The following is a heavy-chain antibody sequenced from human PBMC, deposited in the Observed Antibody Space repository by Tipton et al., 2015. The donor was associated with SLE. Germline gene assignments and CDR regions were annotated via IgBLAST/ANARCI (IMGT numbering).Heavy chain of an antibody. J-gene: IGHJ3*02. CDR1: GGSISSHY. Sequence: TLSLTCTVSGGSISSHYWGWIRQPPGKGLEWIGSIYHSGSTYYNPSLKSRVTISVDTSKNQFSLKLSSVTAADTAVYYCASMGGQQLVPDAFDIWGQGTMVTVSS. CDR3: ASMGGQQLVPDAFDI. CDR2: IYHSGST. D-gene: IGHD6-13*01. V-gene: IGHV4-38-2*02.